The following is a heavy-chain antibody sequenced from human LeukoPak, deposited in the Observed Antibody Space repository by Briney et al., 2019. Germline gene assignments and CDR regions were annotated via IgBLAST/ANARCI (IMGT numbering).Heavy chain of an antibody. CDR3: ARDSANRLYCSSTSCHYYFDY. Sequence: ASVKVSCKASGYTFTSYAMHWVRQAPGQRLEWMGWINAGNGNTKYSQKFQGRVTITRDTSASTAYMELSSLRSEDTAVYYCARDSANRLYCSSTSCHYYFDYWAREPWSPSPQ. J-gene: IGHJ4*02. CDR2: INAGNGNT. V-gene: IGHV1-3*01. CDR1: GYTFTSYA. D-gene: IGHD2-2*01.